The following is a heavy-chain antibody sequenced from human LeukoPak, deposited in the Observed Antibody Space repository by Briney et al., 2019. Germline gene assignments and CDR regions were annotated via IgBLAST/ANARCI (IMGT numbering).Heavy chain of an antibody. CDR3: AKVVITSFPYYFDY. CDR1: GFPFRRYA. V-gene: IGHV3-23*01. Sequence: PGGSLRLSCAASGFPFRRYAMTWVRQAPGKGLELVSAISGSGGSTYYADSVKGRFTISRDNSKNTLYLQMNSLRAEDTAVYYCAKVVITSFPYYFDYWGQGTLVTVSS. D-gene: IGHD3-22*01. J-gene: IGHJ4*02. CDR2: ISGSGGST.